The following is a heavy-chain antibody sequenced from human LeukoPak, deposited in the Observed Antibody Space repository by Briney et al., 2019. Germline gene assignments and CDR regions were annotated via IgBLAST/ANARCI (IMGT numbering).Heavy chain of an antibody. CDR2: ISGGGGST. CDR1: EFTFSNYA. Sequence: GGSLRLSCAASEFTFSNYAMNWVRQAPGKGLEWVSGISGGGGSTYYADSVKGRFTISRDNSKNTLYLQMDSLRAEDTALYYCAKSRHSWGYYFDFWGRGTLVTVSS. V-gene: IGHV3-23*01. J-gene: IGHJ4*02. D-gene: IGHD3-22*01. CDR3: AKSRHSWGYYFDF.